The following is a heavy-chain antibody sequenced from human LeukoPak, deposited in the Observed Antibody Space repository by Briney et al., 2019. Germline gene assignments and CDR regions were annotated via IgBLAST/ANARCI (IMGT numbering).Heavy chain of an antibody. J-gene: IGHJ4*02. Sequence: SETLSLTCTVSGCSISSYYWSWIRQPPGKGLEWIGYIYYSGSTNYNPSLKSRVTISVDTSKNQFSLKLSSVTAADTAVYYCARHWAYGSGSYLFDYWGQGTLVTVSS. CDR1: GCSISSYY. V-gene: IGHV4-59*08. D-gene: IGHD3-10*01. CDR2: IYYSGST. CDR3: ARHWAYGSGSYLFDY.